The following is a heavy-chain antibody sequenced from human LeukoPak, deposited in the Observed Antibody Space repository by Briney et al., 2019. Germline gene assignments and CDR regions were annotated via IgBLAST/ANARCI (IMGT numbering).Heavy chain of an antibody. CDR3: ASLTTARHFDC. Sequence: GGSLRLSCAASGFTFSSYWMSWVRQAPGKGLEWVANIKQDGSEKYYVDSVKGRFTISRDNAMNSLYLQMNILRAEDTAVYYCASLTTARHFDCWGQGTLVTVSS. J-gene: IGHJ4*02. D-gene: IGHD4-17*01. V-gene: IGHV3-7*01. CDR2: IKQDGSEK. CDR1: GFTFSSYW.